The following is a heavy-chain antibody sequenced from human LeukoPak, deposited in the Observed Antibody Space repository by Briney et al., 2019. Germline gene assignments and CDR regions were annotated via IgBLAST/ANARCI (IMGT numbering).Heavy chain of an antibody. CDR2: IYYSGST. V-gene: IGHV4-59*01. Sequence: ASETLSLTCTVSGGSISSYYWSWIRQPPGKGLEWIGYIYYSGSTNYNPSLKSRVTISVDTSKNQFSLKLSSVTAADTAVHYCARADTVVTDPTGYYYGMDVWGQGTTVTVSS. CDR1: GGSISSYY. D-gene: IGHD2-15*01. J-gene: IGHJ6*02. CDR3: ARADTVVTDPTGYYYGMDV.